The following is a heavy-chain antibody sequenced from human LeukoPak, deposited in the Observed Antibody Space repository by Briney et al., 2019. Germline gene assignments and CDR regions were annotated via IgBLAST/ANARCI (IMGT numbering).Heavy chain of an antibody. Sequence: GGSLRLSCAASGFTFSDYFMTWIRQAPGKGLEWVSYISGSGSNKYYANSVKGRFTISRDNAKNSLYLQMNSLRVEDTAVYYCATSQSSVAGIIGDWGQGTLVTVSS. J-gene: IGHJ4*02. V-gene: IGHV3-11*04. CDR3: ATSQSSVAGIIGD. CDR1: GFTFSDYF. D-gene: IGHD6-19*01. CDR2: ISGSGSNK.